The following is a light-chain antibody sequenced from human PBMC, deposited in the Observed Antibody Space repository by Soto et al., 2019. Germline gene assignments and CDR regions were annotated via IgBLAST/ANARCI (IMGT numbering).Light chain of an antibody. CDR2: LNNDGSH. CDR3: QTWGTGIHV. V-gene: IGLV4-69*01. Sequence: QPVLTQSPSASASLGASVKLTCTLSRGHSSYAIAWHQQQPEKGPRYLMKLNNDGSHSKGDGIPDRFSGSSSGAERYLTISSLQSEDEADYYCQTWGTGIHVFGTGTKLTVL. CDR1: RGHSSYA. J-gene: IGLJ1*01.